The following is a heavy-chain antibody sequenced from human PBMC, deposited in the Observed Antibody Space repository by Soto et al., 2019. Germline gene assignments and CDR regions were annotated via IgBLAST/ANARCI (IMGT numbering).Heavy chain of an antibody. Sequence: QVHLVQSGVEVKPPGASVKVSCQTSGYTFFTYDISWVRQAPGQGLEWMGWISTYSGDTKYAQKFQRRVTMTTETSTTTAYLELRSLRSDDTAVYYCARHHGPTTSENWFDPWGQGTLVTVSS. CDR3: ARHHGPTTSENWFDP. D-gene: IGHD5-12*01. CDR1: GYTFFTYD. J-gene: IGHJ5*02. CDR2: ISTYSGDT. V-gene: IGHV1-18*01.